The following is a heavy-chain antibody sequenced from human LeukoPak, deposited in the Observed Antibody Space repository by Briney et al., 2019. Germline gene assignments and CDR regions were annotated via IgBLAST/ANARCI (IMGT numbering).Heavy chain of an antibody. Sequence: SGTLSLTCTVSSDPISSNYWWTWVRQPPGKGLEWIGEFFHTGSTKYNPSLKSRVTISVDKSTNLFSLKLPSVSAADTAVYYCARDVFPYYGLLPGPNEAFAIWGQGTRVTVSS. CDR1: SDPISSNYW. V-gene: IGHV4-4*02. CDR2: FFHTGST. CDR3: ARDVFPYYGLLPGPNEAFAI. J-gene: IGHJ3*02. D-gene: IGHD3-9*01.